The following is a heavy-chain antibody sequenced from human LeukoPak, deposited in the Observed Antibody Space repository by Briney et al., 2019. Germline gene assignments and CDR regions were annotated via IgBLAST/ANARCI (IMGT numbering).Heavy chain of an antibody. CDR3: ARDNVLRYFDWLVNYYYGMDV. V-gene: IGHV4-34*01. J-gene: IGHJ6*02. D-gene: IGHD3-9*01. CDR2: TNHSGST. Sequence: PSETLSLTCAVYGGSFSGYYWSWIRQPPGKGLEWIGETNHSGSTNYNPSLKSRVTISVDTSKNQFSLKLSSVTAADTAVYYCARDNVLRYFDWLVNYYYGMDVWGQGTTVTVSS. CDR1: GGSFSGYY.